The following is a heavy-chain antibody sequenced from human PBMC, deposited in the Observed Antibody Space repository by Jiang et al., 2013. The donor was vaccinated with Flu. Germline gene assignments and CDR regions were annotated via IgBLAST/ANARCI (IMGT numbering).Heavy chain of an antibody. CDR2: IYYSGST. CDR1: GGSISSSSYY. J-gene: IGHJ4*02. D-gene: IGHD3-22*01. CDR3: ARHFAPTDYYDSSGYYYPFDY. V-gene: IGHV4-39*01. Sequence: GLVKPSETLSLTCTVFGGSISSSSYYWGWIRQPPGKGLEWIGSIYYSGSTYYNPSLKSRVTISVDTSKNQFSLKLSSVTAADTAVYYCARHFAPTDYYDSSGYYYPFDYWGQGTLVTVSS.